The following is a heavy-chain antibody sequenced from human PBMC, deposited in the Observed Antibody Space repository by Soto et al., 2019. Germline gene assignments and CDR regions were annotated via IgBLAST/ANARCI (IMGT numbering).Heavy chain of an antibody. CDR1: GGSISSGGYY. D-gene: IGHD2-2*02. Sequence: SETLSLTCTVSGGSISSGGYYWGWIRQPPGKGLEWIGTINYSGSTYYNPSLKSRVTISVNTSKNQYSLKLSSVTAAATAVYFWARQVNGLGYCSRISCYTDYWGQGTMVTVSS. V-gene: IGHV4-39*01. J-gene: IGHJ4*02. CDR3: ARQVNGLGYCSRISCYTDY. CDR2: INYSGST.